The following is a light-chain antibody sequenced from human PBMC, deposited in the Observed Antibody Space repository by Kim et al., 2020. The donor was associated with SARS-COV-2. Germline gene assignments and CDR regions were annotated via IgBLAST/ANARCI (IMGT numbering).Light chain of an antibody. J-gene: IGLJ3*02. CDR1: SSDVGGYNF. CDR2: DVT. V-gene: IGLV2-11*01. Sequence: QSALTQPRSVSGSPGQSVTISCTGTSSDVGGYNFVSWYQHHPGKAPKLVIHDVTKRPPGVPDRFSGSKSGNTASLTISGLQAEDEADYYCCSFAGSFSWEFGGGTQLTVL. CDR3: CSFAGSFSWE.